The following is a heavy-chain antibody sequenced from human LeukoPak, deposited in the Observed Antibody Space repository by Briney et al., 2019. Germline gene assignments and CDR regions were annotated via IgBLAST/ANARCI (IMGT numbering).Heavy chain of an antibody. CDR3: ARVAKTGYSSSSDYFDY. V-gene: IGHV5-51*01. D-gene: IGHD6-6*01. CDR1: GYNFTTYW. J-gene: IGHJ4*02. CDR2: IYPGDSDT. Sequence: LGESLKISCKGSGYNFTTYWIAWVRQMPGKGLEWMGMIYPGDSDTRYSPSFQGRVTISADKFISTAYLQWSSLKASDTAMYYCARVAKTGYSSSSDYFDYWGQGTLVTVSS.